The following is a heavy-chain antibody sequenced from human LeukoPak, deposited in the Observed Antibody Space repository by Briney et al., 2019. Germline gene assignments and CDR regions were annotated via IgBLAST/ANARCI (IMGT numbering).Heavy chain of an antibody. CDR1: GGSINNYY. CDR3: ARARYYYGHYFDY. D-gene: IGHD3-10*01. J-gene: IGHJ4*02. V-gene: IGHV4-59*01. CDR2: IFDNGNT. Sequence: SETLSLTCTVSGGSINNYYWSWIRQPPGKGLEWIGYIFDNGNTNYNPSLKSRVTISLDTSKNQFSLKLSSVTAADTAVYYCARARYYYGHYFDYWGQGALVTVSS.